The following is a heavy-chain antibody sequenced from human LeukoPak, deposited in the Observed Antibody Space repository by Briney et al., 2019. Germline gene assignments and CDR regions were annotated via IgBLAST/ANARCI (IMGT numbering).Heavy chain of an antibody. Sequence: GGCLRLSCEASGFTLSTYWMNWVRQVPGKGLDRVANINPDGSGKRYVDSVKGRFTIARDNADNSLSLQMNSLRAEDTAVYYCASWGAGGNSWGQGTLVTVSS. CDR2: INPDGSGK. CDR1: GFTLSTYW. CDR3: ASWGAGGNS. D-gene: IGHD3-16*01. V-gene: IGHV3-7*01. J-gene: IGHJ4*02.